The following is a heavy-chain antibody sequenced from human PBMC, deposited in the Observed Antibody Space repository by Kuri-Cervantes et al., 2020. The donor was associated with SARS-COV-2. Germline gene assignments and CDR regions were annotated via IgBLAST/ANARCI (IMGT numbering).Heavy chain of an antibody. V-gene: IGHV4-4*07. D-gene: IGHD3-22*01. Sequence: GSLRLSCTVAGGSISSYYWSWIRQPAGKGLEWIGRIYTSGSTNYNPSLKSRVTMSVDTSKNQFSLKLSSVTAADTAVYYCARGHTTYYCDSSGEIGLDYWGQGTLVTVSS. CDR1: GGSISSYY. CDR2: IYTSGST. CDR3: ARGHTTYYCDSSGEIGLDY. J-gene: IGHJ4*02.